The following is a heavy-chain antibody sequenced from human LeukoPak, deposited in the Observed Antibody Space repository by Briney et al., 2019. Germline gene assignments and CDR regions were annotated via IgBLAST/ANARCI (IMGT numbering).Heavy chain of an antibody. CDR1: GFTFTNYW. J-gene: IGHJ4*02. CDR2: IKQDRSEK. CDR3: ARKNGLDY. V-gene: IGHV3-7*01. Sequence: QTGGSLRLSCAASGFTFTNYWMSWVRQAPGKGLELVANIKQDRSEKYYVDSVKGRFTISRDNAKNSLYLQMNSLRAEDTAVYYCARKNGLDYWGQGTLVTVSS.